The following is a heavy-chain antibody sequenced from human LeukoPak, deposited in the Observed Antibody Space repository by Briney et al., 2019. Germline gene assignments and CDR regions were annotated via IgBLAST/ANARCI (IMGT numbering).Heavy chain of an antibody. CDR2: IKQDGSEK. D-gene: IGHD5-18*01. CDR1: GFTFSSHW. J-gene: IGHJ6*03. CDR3: ARVGTDTAMVDYMDV. V-gene: IGHV3-7*01. Sequence: GGSLRLSCAASGFTFSSHWMSWVRQAPGKGLEWVANIKQDGSEKYYVDSVKGRFTISRDNAKNSLYLQMNSLRAEDTAVYYCARVGTDTAMVDYMDVWGKGTTVTVSS.